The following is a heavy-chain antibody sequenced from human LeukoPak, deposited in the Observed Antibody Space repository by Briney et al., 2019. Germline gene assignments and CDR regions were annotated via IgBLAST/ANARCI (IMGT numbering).Heavy chain of an antibody. D-gene: IGHD1-26*01. CDR3: AREFVSVGAPRYYYGMDV. J-gene: IGHJ6*02. Sequence: ASVKVSCKASGYTFTSYGISWVRQAPGQGLEWMGWISAYNGNTNYAQKLQGRVTMTTDTSTSTAYMELRSLRSDDTAVYYCAREFVSVGAPRYYYGMDVWGQGTTVTVSS. CDR2: ISAYNGNT. CDR1: GYTFTSYG. V-gene: IGHV1-18*01.